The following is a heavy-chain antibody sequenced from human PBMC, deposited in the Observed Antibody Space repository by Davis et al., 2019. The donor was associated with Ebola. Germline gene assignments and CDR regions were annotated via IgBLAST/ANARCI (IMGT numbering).Heavy chain of an antibody. CDR3: ARHRIGYSSGWYYNWFDP. D-gene: IGHD6-19*01. J-gene: IGHJ5*02. V-gene: IGHV3-23*01. Sequence: GESLKISCAASGFTFSSYAMSWVRQAPGKGLEWVSAISGSGGSTYYADSVKGRFTISRDNAKNTLYLQMNSLRAEDTAVYYCARHRIGYSSGWYYNWFDPWGQGTLVTVSS. CDR2: ISGSGGST. CDR1: GFTFSSYA.